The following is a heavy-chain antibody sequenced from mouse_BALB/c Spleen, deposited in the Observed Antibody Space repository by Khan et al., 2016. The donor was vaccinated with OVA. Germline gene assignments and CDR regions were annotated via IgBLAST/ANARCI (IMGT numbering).Heavy chain of an antibody. CDR1: GFNIKDTY. V-gene: IGHV14-3*02. Sequence: VRLQQSGAEFVKPGASVKLSCTASGFNIKDTYMHWINQRPQQGLVWIGRIDPANGNVKYDPNFQAKATIAADASSNTAYLQLSSLTSADIAVYYCTRGAYNGLFAYWGQGTLVTVSA. CDR2: IDPANGNV. D-gene: IGHD1-3*01. CDR3: TRGAYNGLFAY. J-gene: IGHJ3*01.